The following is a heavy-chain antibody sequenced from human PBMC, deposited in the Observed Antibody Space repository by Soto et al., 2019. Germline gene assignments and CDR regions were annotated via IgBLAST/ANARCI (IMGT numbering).Heavy chain of an antibody. CDR1: GASISSSY. D-gene: IGHD5-12*01. CDR3: ARGGNRYSNVASGVGGFDY. V-gene: IGHV4-59*01. Sequence: SETLSLTCTVSGASISSSYWSWIRQSPERGLEWIAYVYHTGATTYNPSLKSRVTISLDTSKGQFSLNLTSLTTADTAVYFCARGGNRYSNVASGVGGFDYWGQGSLVTVSS. J-gene: IGHJ4*02. CDR2: VYHTGAT.